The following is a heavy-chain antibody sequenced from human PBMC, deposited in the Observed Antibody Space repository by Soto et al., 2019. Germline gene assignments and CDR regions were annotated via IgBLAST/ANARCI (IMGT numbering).Heavy chain of an antibody. D-gene: IGHD2-15*01. CDR1: GGTFSSYA. V-gene: IGHV1-69*13. CDR2: IIPIFGTA. Sequence: SVKVSCKASGGTFSSYAISWVRQAPGQGLEWMGGIIPIFGTANYAQKFQGRVTITADESTSTAYMELSSLRSEDTAVYYCASCSGDSCYPTLALDYWGQGTLVTVSS. CDR3: ASCSGDSCYPTLALDY. J-gene: IGHJ4*02.